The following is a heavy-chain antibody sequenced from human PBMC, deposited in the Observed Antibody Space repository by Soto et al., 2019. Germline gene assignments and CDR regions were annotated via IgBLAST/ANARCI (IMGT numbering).Heavy chain of an antibody. CDR2: INWNGGST. V-gene: IGHV3-20*01. Sequence: EVQLVESGGGVVRPGGSLRLSCAASGFTFDDYGMSWVRQAPGKGLEWVSGINWNGGSTGYADSVKGRFTISRDNAKNSLYLQMNSLRAEDTALYHCARVSNDDPSADYYYYMDVWGKGTTVTVSS. D-gene: IGHD1-1*01. CDR3: ARVSNDDPSADYYYYMDV. CDR1: GFTFDDYG. J-gene: IGHJ6*03.